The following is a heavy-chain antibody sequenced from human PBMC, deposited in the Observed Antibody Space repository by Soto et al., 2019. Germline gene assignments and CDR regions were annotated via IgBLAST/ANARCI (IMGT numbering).Heavy chain of an antibody. Sequence: PRLSCAASGFSFSDYSMNWVRQAPGKGLEWVSKITSSGATVHYADSVKGRFTISRDNGMSSLYLEMNSLRDEDTAVYYCARDLYSGSYSEAYWGQGTLVTVSS. D-gene: IGHD1-26*01. V-gene: IGHV3-48*02. CDR2: ITSSGATV. CDR1: GFSFSDYS. CDR3: ARDLYSGSYSEAY. J-gene: IGHJ4*02.